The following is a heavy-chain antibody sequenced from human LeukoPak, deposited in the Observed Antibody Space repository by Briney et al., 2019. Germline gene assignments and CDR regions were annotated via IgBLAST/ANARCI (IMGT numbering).Heavy chain of an antibody. J-gene: IGHJ4*02. V-gene: IGHV3-23*01. CDR3: AKDMGITMVRGVIFDY. Sequence: AGGSLRLSCAASGFIFSSYAMSWVRQAPGKGLEWVSAISGSGGSTYYADSVKGRFTISRDNSKNTLYLQMNSLRAGDTAVYYCAKDMGITMVRGVIFDYWGQGTLVTVSS. CDR1: GFIFSSYA. D-gene: IGHD3-10*01. CDR2: ISGSGGST.